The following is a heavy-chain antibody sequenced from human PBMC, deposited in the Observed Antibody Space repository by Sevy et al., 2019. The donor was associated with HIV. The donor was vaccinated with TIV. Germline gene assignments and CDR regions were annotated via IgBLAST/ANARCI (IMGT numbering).Heavy chain of an antibody. J-gene: IGHJ5*02. Sequence: GGSLRLSCAASGFTFSSYSMNWVRQAPGKGLVWVSSISSSSSYIYYADSVKGRFTISRDNAKNSLYLQMNSLRAEDTAVYYCARDFTDSSGWYLGWFDPWGQGTLVTVSS. V-gene: IGHV3-21*01. D-gene: IGHD6-19*01. CDR2: ISSSSSYI. CDR3: ARDFTDSSGWYLGWFDP. CDR1: GFTFSSYS.